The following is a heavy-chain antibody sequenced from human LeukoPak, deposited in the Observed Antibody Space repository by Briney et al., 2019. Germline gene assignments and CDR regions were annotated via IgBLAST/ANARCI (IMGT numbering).Heavy chain of an antibody. CDR2: MSPNSGGT. J-gene: IGHJ6*02. Sequence: GASVRVSCKTSGYTFTNLDINWLRQAPGQGLEWMGWMSPNSGGTGYAQKFQGRVTMTRDTSTSTVYMEPSSLRSEDKAVYYCERVTRLGCSSTSCYRGDYYSGMDVWGQGTTVTVSS. CDR1: GYTFTNLD. V-gene: IGHV1-8*01. D-gene: IGHD2-2*01. CDR3: ERVTRLGCSSTSCYRGDYYSGMDV.